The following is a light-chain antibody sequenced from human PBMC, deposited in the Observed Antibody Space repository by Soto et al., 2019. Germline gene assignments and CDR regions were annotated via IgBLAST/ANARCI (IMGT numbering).Light chain of an antibody. J-gene: IGKJ2*01. CDR2: GAS. Sequence: EIVLTQSPGTLSLSPGERATLSCRASQSVSSSYLAWYQQKPGQAPRLLIYGASSRATGIPDRFSGSGTGADFTLTISRLESEDFGVYYCKQYGSSPYTFGQGTKLEIK. CDR1: QSVSSSY. V-gene: IGKV3-20*01. CDR3: KQYGSSPYT.